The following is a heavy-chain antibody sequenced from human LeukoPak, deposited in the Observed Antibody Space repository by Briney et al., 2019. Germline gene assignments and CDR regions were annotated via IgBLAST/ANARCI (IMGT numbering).Heavy chain of an antibody. CDR3: AKVLSRYYGSGSDVFDI. Sequence: PGGSLRLSCVASGFTFSSYAMGWVRQAPGKGLECVSDISGSGGTTNYADSVKGRFTISRDNSKNTLYLQMNSLRAGDTAVYYCAKVLSRYYGSGSDVFDIWGRGTMVTVSS. CDR1: GFTFSSYA. CDR2: ISGSGGTT. D-gene: IGHD3-10*01. V-gene: IGHV3-23*01. J-gene: IGHJ3*02.